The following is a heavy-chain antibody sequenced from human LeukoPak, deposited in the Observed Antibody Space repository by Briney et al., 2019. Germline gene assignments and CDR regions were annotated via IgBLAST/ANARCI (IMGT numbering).Heavy chain of an antibody. D-gene: IGHD3-10*01. CDR1: GYTFTSYA. CDR3: ARSPNLWFGELLGY. V-gene: IGHV1-3*01. CDR2: INAGNGNT. J-gene: IGHJ4*02. Sequence: VASVKVSCKASGYTFTSYAMHWVRQAPGQRLEWMGWINAGNGNTKYSQKFQGGVTITRDTSASTAYMELSSLRSEDTAVYYCARSPNLWFGELLGYWGQGTLVTVSS.